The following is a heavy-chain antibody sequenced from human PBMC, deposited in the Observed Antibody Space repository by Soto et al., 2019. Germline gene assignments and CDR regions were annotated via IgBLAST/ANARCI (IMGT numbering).Heavy chain of an antibody. V-gene: IGHV1-18*01. D-gene: IGHD3-22*01. CDR3: ARGGYYDSSGSRNYHYYGMDV. CDR2: ISPYNDDT. CDR1: GYSFSSYG. Sequence: QAQLVQSGAEVKKPGASVKVSCKASGYSFSSYGISWVRQAPGQGLEWLGWISPYNDDTRYAQKLQGRVTMTTDTSTRTAYMALRSLKSDDTAVYFCARGGYYDSSGSRNYHYYGMDVGGQGTTVTVSS. J-gene: IGHJ6*02.